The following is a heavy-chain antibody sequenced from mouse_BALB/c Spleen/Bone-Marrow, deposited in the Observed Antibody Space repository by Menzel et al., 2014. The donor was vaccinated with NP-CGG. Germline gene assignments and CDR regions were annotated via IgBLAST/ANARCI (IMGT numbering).Heavy chain of an antibody. CDR3: TKGNYFFDY. Sequence: LKESGSELVGPGASVKLSCKASGYTFINYWIPWVKQRPGQGLGGFGNFYPGSGTTNYDEKFKTKATLTVDTFSSTAYMQLSSLTSEDSAVYYCTKGNYFFDYWGQGTTLTVSS. J-gene: IGHJ2*01. D-gene: IGHD2-1*01. V-gene: IGHV1S22*01. CDR1: GYTFINYW. CDR2: FYPGSGTT.